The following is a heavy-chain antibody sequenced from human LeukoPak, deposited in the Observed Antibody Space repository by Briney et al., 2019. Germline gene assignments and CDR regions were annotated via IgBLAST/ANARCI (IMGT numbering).Heavy chain of an antibody. Sequence: GASVKVSCKVSGYTLTDLSMHWVRQAPGKGLEWMGGFDPEDAETIYAQNFQGRVTMTEDTSTDTAYMELRSLRSEDTAVYYCATAPRLSGWDFDYWGQGTLVTVSS. CDR2: FDPEDAET. V-gene: IGHV1-24*01. J-gene: IGHJ4*02. D-gene: IGHD6-19*01. CDR3: ATAPRLSGWDFDY. CDR1: GYTLTDLS.